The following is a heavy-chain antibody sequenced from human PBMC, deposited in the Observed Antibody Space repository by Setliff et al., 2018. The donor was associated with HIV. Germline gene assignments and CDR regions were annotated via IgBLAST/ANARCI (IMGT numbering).Heavy chain of an antibody. D-gene: IGHD1-26*01. CDR2: IYYSGST. Sequence: PSETLSLTCTVSGGSISSYYWSWIRQPPGKGLEWIGYIYYSGSTNYNPSLKSRVTISVDTSKNQFSLKLSSVTAADTAQYFCAIYYTGIGGRGIWGQGTLVTVSS. V-gene: IGHV4-59*01. CDR1: GGSISSYY. CDR3: AIYYTGIGGRGI. J-gene: IGHJ4*02.